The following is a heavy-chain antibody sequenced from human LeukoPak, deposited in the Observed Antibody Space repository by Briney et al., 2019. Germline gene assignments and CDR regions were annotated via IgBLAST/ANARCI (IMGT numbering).Heavy chain of an antibody. Sequence: PGGSLRLSCAASGFTFSSYAMSWVRQAPGKGLEWVSAISGSGGSTYYADSVKGRFTISRDNSKSTLYLQMNSLRAEDTAVYYCAKDRAISVVVTAFDYWGQGTLVTVSS. D-gene: IGHD2-21*02. CDR3: AKDRAISVVVTAFDY. J-gene: IGHJ4*02. CDR2: ISGSGGST. CDR1: GFTFSSYA. V-gene: IGHV3-23*01.